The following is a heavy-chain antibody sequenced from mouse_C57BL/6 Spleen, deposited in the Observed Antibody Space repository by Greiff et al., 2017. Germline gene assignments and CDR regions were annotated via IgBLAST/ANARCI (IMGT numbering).Heavy chain of an antibody. CDR3: ARGRGLLYYFDY. J-gene: IGHJ2*01. Sequence: VKLQQPGAELVKPGASVKLSCKASGYTFTSYWMHWVKQRPGQGLEWIGMIHPNSGSTNYNEKFKSKATLTVDKSSSTAYMQLSSLTSEDSAVYYCARGRGLLYYFDYWGQGTTLTVSS. CDR2: IHPNSGST. D-gene: IGHD3-3*01. V-gene: IGHV1-64*01. CDR1: GYTFTSYW.